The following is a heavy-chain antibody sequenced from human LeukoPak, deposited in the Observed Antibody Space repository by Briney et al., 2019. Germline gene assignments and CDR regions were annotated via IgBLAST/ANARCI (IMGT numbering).Heavy chain of an antibody. D-gene: IGHD4-17*01. CDR3: ARQIRGYGVTG. J-gene: IGHJ4*02. Sequence: ASVKVSCKASGYTLTDYYMHWVRQAPGQGLEWMGWINPNSGGTNYAQKFQGRVTMTSDTSISTGYMELSRVKSDDTAVYYCARQIRGYGVTGWGQGTLVTVSS. CDR2: INPNSGGT. V-gene: IGHV1-2*02. CDR1: GYTLTDYY.